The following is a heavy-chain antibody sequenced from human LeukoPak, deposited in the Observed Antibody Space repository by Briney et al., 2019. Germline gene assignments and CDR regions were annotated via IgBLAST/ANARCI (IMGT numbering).Heavy chain of an antibody. CDR3: AKDLGPQ. CDR1: GFAFSRYA. Sequence: GGSLRLSCAASGFAFSRYAMSWVCQAPGKGLEWVSSISGSGGSPYYADSVKGRFTVSGDTSKNTLYLQMNSLRAEDTAVYYCAKDLGPQWGQGTLVTVSS. CDR2: ISGSGGSP. D-gene: IGHD7-27*01. V-gene: IGHV3-23*01. J-gene: IGHJ4*02.